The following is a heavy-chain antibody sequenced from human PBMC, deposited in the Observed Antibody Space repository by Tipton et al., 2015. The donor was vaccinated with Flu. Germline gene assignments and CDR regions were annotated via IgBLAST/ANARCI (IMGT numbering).Heavy chain of an antibody. Sequence: SLRLSCAASGFVFSNYAMTWVRQAPGKGPEWVSSLSGSGDYTYYADSVKGRFTISRDNSEKTVSPQMNSLRVEDTAVYYCAKDRDIIAVAASSNSWGQGTLVTVSS. CDR1: GFVFSNYA. D-gene: IGHD6-19*01. CDR2: LSGSGDYT. V-gene: IGHV3-23*01. J-gene: IGHJ4*02. CDR3: AKDRDIIAVAASSNS.